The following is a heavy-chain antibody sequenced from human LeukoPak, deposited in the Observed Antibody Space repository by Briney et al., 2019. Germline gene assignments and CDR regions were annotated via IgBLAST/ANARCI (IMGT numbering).Heavy chain of an antibody. Sequence: ASVKVSCKASGYTFTSYDINWVRRATGQGLEWMGWMNPNSGNTGYAQKFQGRVTTTRNTSISTAYMELSSLGSEDTAVYYCARVYYGSGTRPPRVLSYWGQGTLVTVSS. CDR3: ARVYYGSGTRPPRVLSY. CDR2: MNPNSGNT. V-gene: IGHV1-8*01. D-gene: IGHD3-10*01. CDR1: GYTFTSYD. J-gene: IGHJ4*02.